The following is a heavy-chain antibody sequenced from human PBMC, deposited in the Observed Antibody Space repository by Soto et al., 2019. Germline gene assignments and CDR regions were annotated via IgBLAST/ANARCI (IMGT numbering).Heavy chain of an antibody. V-gene: IGHV4-38-2*01. Sequence: SETLSLTCAVSGYSISSGYYWCFLRQPPGKGLECIGSIYHGGSTYYNPSLNSRVTLSIDMTNNHVSLILNSVTAADTAVYYCARVGPWVPYYYDSSPYTFENWFDPWGQGTLVTVSS. CDR1: GYSISSGYY. CDR3: ARVGPWVPYYYDSSPYTFENWFDP. D-gene: IGHD3-22*01. J-gene: IGHJ5*02. CDR2: IYHGGST.